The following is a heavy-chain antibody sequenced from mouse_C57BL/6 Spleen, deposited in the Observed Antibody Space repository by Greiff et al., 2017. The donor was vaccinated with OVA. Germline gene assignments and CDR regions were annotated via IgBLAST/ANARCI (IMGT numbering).Heavy chain of an antibody. CDR2: ISSGSSTI. CDR3: ARRYYGSSTGYFDV. D-gene: IGHD1-1*01. J-gene: IGHJ1*03. Sequence: EVKLMESGGGLVKPGGSLKLSCAASGFTFSDYGMHWVRQAPEKGLEWVAYISSGSSTIYYADTVKGRFTISRDNAKNTLFLQMTSLRSEDTAMYYCARRYYGSSTGYFDVWGTGTTVTVSS. CDR1: GFTFSDYG. V-gene: IGHV5-17*01.